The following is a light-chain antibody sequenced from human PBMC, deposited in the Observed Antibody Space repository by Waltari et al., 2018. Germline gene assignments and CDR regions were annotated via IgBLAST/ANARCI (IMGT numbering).Light chain of an antibody. CDR2: DVT. CDR1: SSDVGGSNY. V-gene: IGLV2-8*01. Sequence: QSALTQPPSASGSPGQSVTISCTGTSSDVGGSNYVSWYQQHPGKAPKLMIYDVTKRPAGVPERFSGSKSGNTASLTVSGLQAEDEAEYYCNSYAGSNNFPWVFGGGTKLTVL. CDR3: NSYAGSNNFPWV. J-gene: IGLJ3*02.